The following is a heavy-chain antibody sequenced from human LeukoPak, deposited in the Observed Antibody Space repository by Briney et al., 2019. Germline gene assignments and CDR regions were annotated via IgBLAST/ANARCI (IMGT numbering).Heavy chain of an antibody. CDR1: GFTFSDYY. CDR3: ALGTINKDYYFGMDV. D-gene: IGHD2-8*01. CDR2: ISNSGSTV. V-gene: IGHV3-11*01. Sequence: PGGSLRLSCAASGFTFSDYYMTWLRHAPGKGLEWLSYISNSGSTVFYADSVKRRFTVSRVNAKRSLYLQIESLRDDDTAVYHCALGTINKDYYFGMDVWGQGTTVTVSS. J-gene: IGHJ6*02.